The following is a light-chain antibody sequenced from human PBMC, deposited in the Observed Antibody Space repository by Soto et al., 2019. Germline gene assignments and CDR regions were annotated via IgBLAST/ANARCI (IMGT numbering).Light chain of an antibody. V-gene: IGLV1-40*01. J-gene: IGLJ2*01. CDR2: STN. CDR1: RSNIGADFA. CDR3: QSYDSSLSLV. Sequence: QPVLTQPPSVSGAPGQRVTISCAGNRSNIGADFAVHWYQHLPGTAPKLLIFSTNTRPSGVPDRFSGSRSGTSASLAITGLQAEDEADYYCQSYDSSLSLVFGGGTKLTVL.